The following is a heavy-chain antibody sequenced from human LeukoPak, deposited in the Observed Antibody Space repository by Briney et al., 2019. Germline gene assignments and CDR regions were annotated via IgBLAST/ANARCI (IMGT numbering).Heavy chain of an antibody. CDR1: GFTFSSYA. Sequence: QPGGSLRLSCAASGFTFSSYAMSWVRQAPGKGLEWVSAISGSGGSTYYADSVKGRFTISRDNSKNTLYLQMNSLRAEDTAVYYCAKEFSITMIVVVITPDAFDIWGRGTMVTVSS. CDR2: ISGSGGST. D-gene: IGHD3-22*01. V-gene: IGHV3-23*01. CDR3: AKEFSITMIVVVITPDAFDI. J-gene: IGHJ3*02.